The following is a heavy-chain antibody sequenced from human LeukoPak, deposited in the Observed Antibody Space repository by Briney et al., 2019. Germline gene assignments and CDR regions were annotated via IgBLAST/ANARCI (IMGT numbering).Heavy chain of an antibody. Sequence: GGSLRLSCAASGFTFSNYWMSWVRQAPGKGLEWVANIKRDGSEKYYVDSVKGRFTISRDNAKNSLYLQMNSLRAADTAVYYCAPMAANTAMVGMDVWGQGTEVTVSS. CDR3: APMAANTAMVGMDV. V-gene: IGHV3-7*05. CDR1: GFTFSNYW. CDR2: IKRDGSEK. D-gene: IGHD5-18*01. J-gene: IGHJ6*02.